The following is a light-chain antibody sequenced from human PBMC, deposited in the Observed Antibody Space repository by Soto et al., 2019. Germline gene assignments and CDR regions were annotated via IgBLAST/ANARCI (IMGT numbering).Light chain of an antibody. CDR3: QSYDTSLGGSYV. CDR1: SSNIGTGYD. CDR2: CDI. V-gene: IGLV1-40*01. J-gene: IGLJ1*01. Sequence: QSVLTQPPSVSGAPGQRVTISCTGSSSNIGTGYDVHWYQQLPGKVPKLLISCDINRPSGVPDRFSGSKSGTSASLAITGLQAEDEADYYCQSYDTSLGGSYVFGTGTKVTVL.